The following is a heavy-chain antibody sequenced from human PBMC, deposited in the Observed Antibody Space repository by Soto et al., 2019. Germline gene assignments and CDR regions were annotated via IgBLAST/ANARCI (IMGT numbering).Heavy chain of an antibody. J-gene: IGHJ3*02. V-gene: IGHV1-2*04. CDR3: ARERAGYFDI. Sequence: GASVKVSCKASGDTFTSYDINWVRQATGQGLEWMGWMNPNSGGTNYAQKFQGWVTMTRDTSISTAYMELSRLRSGDTAVYYCARERAGYFDIWGQGTMVTVSS. CDR1: GDTFTSYD. CDR2: MNPNSGGT. D-gene: IGHD5-18*01.